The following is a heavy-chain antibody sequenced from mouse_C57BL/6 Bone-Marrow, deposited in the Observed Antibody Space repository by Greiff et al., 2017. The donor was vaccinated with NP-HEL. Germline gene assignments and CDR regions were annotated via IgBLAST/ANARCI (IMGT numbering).Heavy chain of an antibody. D-gene: IGHD2-5*01. Sequence: EVQGVESGGDLVKPGGSLKLSCAASGFTFSSYGMSWVRQTPDKRLEWVATISSGGSYTYYPDSVKGRFTISRDNAKNTLYLQMSSLKSEDTAMYYCARRVTTRACYFDYWGQGTTLTVSS. CDR2: ISSGGSYT. CDR1: GFTFSSYG. V-gene: IGHV5-6*01. CDR3: ARRVTTRACYFDY. J-gene: IGHJ2*01.